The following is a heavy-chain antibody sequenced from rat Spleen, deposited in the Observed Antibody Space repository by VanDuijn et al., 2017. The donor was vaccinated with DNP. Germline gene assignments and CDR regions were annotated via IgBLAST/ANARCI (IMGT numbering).Heavy chain of an antibody. CDR1: GFTYSNFV. J-gene: IGHJ3*01. CDR3: AKDTTRSNSGAFAY. Sequence: EVHPVESGGGLVQPGRSLKLSCAASGFTYSNFVMAWVRQAPTKGLEWVAFISSGGGDTYYRDYLKGRFTISRDNAENTLYLQIDSLRSEDTATYYCAKDTTRSNSGAFAYWGQGTLVTVSS. CDR2: ISSGGGDT. V-gene: IGHV5S13*01. D-gene: IGHD4-3*01.